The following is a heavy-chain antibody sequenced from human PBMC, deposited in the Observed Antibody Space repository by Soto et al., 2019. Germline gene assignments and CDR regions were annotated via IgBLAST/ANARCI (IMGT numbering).Heavy chain of an antibody. CDR1: GFSFSYYW. V-gene: IGHV3-7*03. CDR3: ARVLGLRFLEWSSTNYFDY. J-gene: IGHJ4*02. D-gene: IGHD3-3*01. CDR2: IKQDGSEK. Sequence: LRLSCAASGFSFSYYWMSWVRQAPGKGPEWVANIKQDGSEKYFVDSVKGRFTISRDNAKNSLYLQMNSLRAEDTAVYYCARVLGLRFLEWSSTNYFDYWGQGTTVTVSS.